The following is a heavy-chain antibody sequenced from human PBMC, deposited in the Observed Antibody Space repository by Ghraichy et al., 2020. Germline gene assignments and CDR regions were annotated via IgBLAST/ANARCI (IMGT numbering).Heavy chain of an antibody. J-gene: IGHJ5*02. V-gene: IGHV3-74*03. CDR2: VNSDGSIT. Sequence: GGSLRLSCAASGFTFSTYWMHWVRQAPGKGPVWVSGVNSDGSITKYADSVKGRFTISRDNAKNTVSLQMNSLRGEDTAVYYCARLPTGVAARRPGSWVQGTMVTVAS. CDR3: ARLPTGVAARRPGS. CDR1: GFTFSTYW. D-gene: IGHD6-13*01.